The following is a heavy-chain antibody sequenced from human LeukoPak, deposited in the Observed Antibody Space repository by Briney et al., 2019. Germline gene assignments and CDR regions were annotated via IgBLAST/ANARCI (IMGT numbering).Heavy chain of an antibody. J-gene: IGHJ3*02. V-gene: IGHV5-10-1*01. Sequence: GESLHISSKASGYSFTSYWITWVRQMPGKGLEWMGRTDPSDSYTNYSPSFQGHVTISADRSISTAYLQWSSLKAPDTAMYYCARGITMVRGGDYAFDIWGQGTICTVSS. D-gene: IGHD3-10*01. CDR1: GYSFTSYW. CDR3: ARGITMVRGGDYAFDI. CDR2: TDPSDSYT.